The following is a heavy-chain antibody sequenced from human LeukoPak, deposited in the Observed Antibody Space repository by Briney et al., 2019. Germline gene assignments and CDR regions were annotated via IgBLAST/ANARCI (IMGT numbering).Heavy chain of an antibody. Sequence: SQTLSLTCTVSGVSISSGDYYWSWLRQPPGNGLEWIGYIYYSGTTYYNPSLKSRVTISLDTSKNQFSLKLSSVTAADTAVYYCAKVGDAATLHFDYWGQGTLVTVSS. CDR2: IYYSGTT. J-gene: IGHJ4*02. CDR3: AKVGDAATLHFDY. CDR1: GVSISSGDYY. V-gene: IGHV4-30-4*01. D-gene: IGHD3-16*01.